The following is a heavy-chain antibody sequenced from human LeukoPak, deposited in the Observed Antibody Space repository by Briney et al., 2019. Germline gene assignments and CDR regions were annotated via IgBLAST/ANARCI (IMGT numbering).Heavy chain of an antibody. CDR3: AKSAYYDSSGFYREYYFGY. D-gene: IGHD3-22*01. J-gene: IGHJ4*02. CDR1: GFTVSSNY. V-gene: IGHV3-53*01. CDR2: IYSGGST. Sequence: GGSLRLSCAASGFTVSSNYMSWVRQAPGKGLEWVSVIYSGGSTYYADSVKGRFTISRDNSKNTLYLQMNSLRAEDTAVYYCAKSAYYDSSGFYREYYFGYWGQGTLVTVSS.